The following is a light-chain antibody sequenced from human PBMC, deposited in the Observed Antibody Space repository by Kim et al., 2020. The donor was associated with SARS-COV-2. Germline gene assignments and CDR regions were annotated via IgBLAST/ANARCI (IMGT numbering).Light chain of an antibody. CDR3: MQNIQLPT. V-gene: IGKV2D-29*01. CDR2: EVS. Sequence: QPASISCKSSQRLLHSNGKTYLFWYLQKPRQPPQLLINEVSNRFSGVPDRLSGSGSGTDFTLTISRVEAEDVGVYYCMQNIQLPTFGQGTRLEIK. J-gene: IGKJ5*01. CDR1: QRLLHSNGKTY.